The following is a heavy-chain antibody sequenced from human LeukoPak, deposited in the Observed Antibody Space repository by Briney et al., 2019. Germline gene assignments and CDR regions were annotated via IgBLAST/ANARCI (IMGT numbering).Heavy chain of an antibody. D-gene: IGHD6-13*01. V-gene: IGHV1-69*10. Sequence: ASVKVSCKASGGTFSSYAISWVRQAPGQGLEWMGGVIPILGTTNYAQKFQDRVTITADKSTSTAYMELSSLRSEDTAVYYCARVVGLTGYSSSWYSGYYYYMDVWGKGTTVTVSS. CDR3: ARVVGLTGYSSSWYSGYYYYMDV. J-gene: IGHJ6*03. CDR1: GGTFSSYA. CDR2: VIPILGTT.